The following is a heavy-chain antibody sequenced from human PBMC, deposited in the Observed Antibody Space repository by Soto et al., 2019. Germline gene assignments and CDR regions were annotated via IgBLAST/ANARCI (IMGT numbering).Heavy chain of an antibody. D-gene: IGHD6-19*01. CDR3: ARDQGIVVAGGLIDY. Sequence: QVQLVQSGAEVKKPGASVKVSCKASGYTFTSYGISWVRQAPGQGLEWMGWISAYNGNTNYAQKLQGRVTMTTDTSTSTGYMGLRSLRSDDTAVYYCARDQGIVVAGGLIDYWGQGTLVTVSS. V-gene: IGHV1-18*01. CDR2: ISAYNGNT. J-gene: IGHJ4*02. CDR1: GYTFTSYG.